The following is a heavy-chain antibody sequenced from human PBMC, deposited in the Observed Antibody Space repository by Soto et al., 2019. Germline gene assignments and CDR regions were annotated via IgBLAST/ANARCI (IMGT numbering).Heavy chain of an antibody. J-gene: IGHJ4*02. CDR1: GYSISSGYY. V-gene: IGHV4-38-2*01. CDR2: IYHSGST. D-gene: IGHD1-7*01. CDR3: ASAQPTGTTNFDY. Sequence: SETLSLTCAVSGYSISSGYYWGWIRQPPGKGLEWIGSIYHSGSTYYNPSLKSRVTISVDTSKNQFSLKLSSVTAADTAVYYCASAQPTGTTNFDYWGQGTLVTVSS.